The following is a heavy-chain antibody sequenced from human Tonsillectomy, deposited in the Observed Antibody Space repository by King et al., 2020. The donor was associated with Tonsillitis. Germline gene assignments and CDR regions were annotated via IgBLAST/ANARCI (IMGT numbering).Heavy chain of an antibody. CDR3: ATFSLARLARLDLYYGMDV. V-gene: IGHV1-24*01. J-gene: IGHJ6*02. Sequence: ISMFWVRQSPGEGLKWIGVLDPEHVETLYAQKFQGRVTMTEDTSADTAYMEVKSLSSEATAVYYCATFSLARLARLDLYYGMDVWGQAVTV. CDR1: IS. CDR2: LDPEHVET. D-gene: IGHD3-3*01.